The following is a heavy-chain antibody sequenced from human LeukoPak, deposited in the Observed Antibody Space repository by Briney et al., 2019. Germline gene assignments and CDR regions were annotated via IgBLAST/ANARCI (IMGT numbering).Heavy chain of an antibody. CDR3: ARDVGEYCSSTNCYASHY. Sequence: GASVKVSCKASGYTFTGYYMHWVRQAPGQGLEWMGWINPNSGGTNYAQKFQGRVTMTRDTSISTAYMELSSLRSDDTAVYYCARDVGEYCSSTNCYASHYWGQGTQVTVSS. CDR1: GYTFTGYY. J-gene: IGHJ4*02. D-gene: IGHD2-2*01. CDR2: INPNSGGT. V-gene: IGHV1-2*02.